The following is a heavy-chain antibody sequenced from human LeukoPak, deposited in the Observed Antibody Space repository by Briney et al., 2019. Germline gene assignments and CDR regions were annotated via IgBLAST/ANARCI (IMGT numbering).Heavy chain of an antibody. Sequence: SETLSLTCSVSGGSISLSYYYWGWIRQPPGKALEWIGSVYYSGTTSYNPSLKSRVTISVDMSKNHFSLKLSSVTAADTAVYYCARDRCSSTSCYGWFDPWGQGTLVTVSS. V-gene: IGHV4-39*07. CDR1: GGSISLSYYY. CDR2: VYYSGTT. J-gene: IGHJ5*02. CDR3: ARDRCSSTSCYGWFDP. D-gene: IGHD2-2*01.